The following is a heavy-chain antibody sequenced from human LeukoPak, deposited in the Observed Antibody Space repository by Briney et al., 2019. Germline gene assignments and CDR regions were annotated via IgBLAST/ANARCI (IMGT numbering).Heavy chain of an antibody. D-gene: IGHD1-26*01. Sequence: PGGSLRLSCAASGFTVSRYYMSWVRQAPGKGLQWVSVIYSDGSTYYADSVKGRFTISRDNSKNTLYLQMNSLRAEDTAVYYCAKARGSSPFLDYWGQGTLVTVSS. CDR3: AKARGSSPFLDY. CDR1: GFTVSRYY. CDR2: IYSDGST. V-gene: IGHV3-53*01. J-gene: IGHJ4*02.